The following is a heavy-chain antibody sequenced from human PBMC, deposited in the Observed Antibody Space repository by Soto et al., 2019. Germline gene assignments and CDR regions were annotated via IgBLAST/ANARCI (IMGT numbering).Heavy chain of an antibody. V-gene: IGHV3-9*01. D-gene: IGHD2-15*01. CDR2: ISWNSGSI. Sequence: EVQLVESGGGLVQPGRSLRLSCAASGFTFDDYAMNWVRQAPGKGLEWVSGISWNSGSIGYAGSVKGRCTISRDKAKNSLYLQMNSLRAEDTALYDWARGIVLLAATPGWFDPWGQGTLVTVSS. CDR1: GFTFDDYA. J-gene: IGHJ5*02. CDR3: ARGIVLLAATPGWFDP.